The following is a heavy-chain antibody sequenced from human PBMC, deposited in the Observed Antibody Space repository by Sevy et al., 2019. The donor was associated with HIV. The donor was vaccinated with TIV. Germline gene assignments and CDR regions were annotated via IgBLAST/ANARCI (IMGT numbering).Heavy chain of an antibody. D-gene: IGHD5-12*01. Sequence: SETLSLTCSISGGTIVSSGHYWGWIRQTPGKGLEWIGSIYYNGHTFYTPSLKSRLTISIDTSKNQFSLTLSSVTVAGTDGYFWAREAGGYDYDYGMDVWGQGTTVTVSS. J-gene: IGHJ6*02. CDR3: AREAGGYDYDYGMDV. CDR2: IYYNGHT. V-gene: IGHV4-39*02. CDR1: GGTIVSSGHY.